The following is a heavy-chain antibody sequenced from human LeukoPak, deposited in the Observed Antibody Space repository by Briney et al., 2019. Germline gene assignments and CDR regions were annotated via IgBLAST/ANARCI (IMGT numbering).Heavy chain of an antibody. D-gene: IGHD6-13*01. CDR2: IYHSGST. J-gene: IGHJ4*02. CDR3: ARARRYSSSWYPFDY. Sequence: SETLSLTCAVSGGSISSGGYSWSCIRQPPGKGLECVGYIYHSGSTYYNPSLKSRVTISVDRSKNQFSLKLSSVTAADTAVFYCARARRYSSSWYPFDYWGQGTLVTVSS. CDR1: GGSISSGGYS. V-gene: IGHV4-30-2*01.